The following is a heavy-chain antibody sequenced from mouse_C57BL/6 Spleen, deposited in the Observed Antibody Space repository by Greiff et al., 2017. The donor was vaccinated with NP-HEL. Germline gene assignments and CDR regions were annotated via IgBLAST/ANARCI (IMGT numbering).Heavy chain of an antibody. CDR1: GFTFSSYA. V-gene: IGHV5-4*01. Sequence: EVMLVESGGGLVKPGGSLKLSCAASGFTFSSYAMSWVRQTPEKRLEWVATISDGGSYTYYPDNVKGRFTISRDNAKNNLYLQMSHLKSEDTAMYYCAREDYWGKGTTLTVSS. CDR2: ISDGGSYT. J-gene: IGHJ2*01. CDR3: AREDY.